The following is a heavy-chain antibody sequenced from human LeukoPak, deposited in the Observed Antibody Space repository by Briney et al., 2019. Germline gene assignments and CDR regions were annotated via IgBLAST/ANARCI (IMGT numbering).Heavy chain of an antibody. J-gene: IGHJ3*01. D-gene: IGHD1-26*01. Sequence: GGSLRLSCAASGFTFSSYAMSWVRQAPGKGLECVSAISDSGGSTYYADSVKGRFTISRDNSKSTLSLQMNSLRAEDTALYYCAKDGSQWELPQVWGQGTMVTVSS. V-gene: IGHV3-23*01. CDR3: AKDGSQWELPQV. CDR2: ISDSGGST. CDR1: GFTFSSYA.